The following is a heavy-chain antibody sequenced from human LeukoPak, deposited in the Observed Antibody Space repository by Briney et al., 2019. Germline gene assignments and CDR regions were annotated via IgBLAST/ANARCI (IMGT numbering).Heavy chain of an antibody. J-gene: IGHJ6*02. CDR3: ARDPPRFLEWPNYYGMDV. CDR2: TNHSGST. Sequence: SETLSLTCTVSGGSFSGYYWSWIRQPPGKGLEWIGETNHSGSTNYNPSLKSRVTISVDTSKNQFSLKLSSVTAADTAVYYCARDPPRFLEWPNYYGMDVWGQGTTVTVSS. V-gene: IGHV4-34*01. D-gene: IGHD3-3*01. CDR1: GGSFSGYY.